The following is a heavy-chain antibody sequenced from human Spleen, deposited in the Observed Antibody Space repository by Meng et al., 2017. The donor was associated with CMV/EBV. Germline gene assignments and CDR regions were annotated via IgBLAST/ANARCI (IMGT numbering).Heavy chain of an antibody. Sequence: GGSLRLSCAASGFTFSSYWMHWVRQAPGKGLVWVSRISSDGSSTTYADSVKGRFTISRDNTKNTVHLQMNSLRVEDTAIYYCARDRLSPFYDSGSGAHATTHGVDVWGQGTTVTVSS. CDR1: GFTFSSYW. CDR2: ISSDGSST. J-gene: IGHJ6*02. D-gene: IGHD3-3*01. V-gene: IGHV3-74*03. CDR3: ARDRLSPFYDSGSGAHATTHGVDV.